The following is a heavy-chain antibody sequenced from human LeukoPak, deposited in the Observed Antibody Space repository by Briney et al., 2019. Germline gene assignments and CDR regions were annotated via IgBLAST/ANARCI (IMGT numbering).Heavy chain of an antibody. CDR2: ISGSGGSK. D-gene: IGHD3-22*01. J-gene: IGHJ5*02. CDR1: VFTFSSYP. CDR3: ATSLDYYDSSGYYNHWFDP. Sequence: GGSLRLSCAASVFTFSSYPMSWVRQAPGKGREWVSAISGSGGSKYYADSLKGRFTISRDNSKNTLYLQMNSLRAEDTAVYYCATSLDYYDSSGYYNHWFDPWGQGTLVTVSS. V-gene: IGHV3-23*01.